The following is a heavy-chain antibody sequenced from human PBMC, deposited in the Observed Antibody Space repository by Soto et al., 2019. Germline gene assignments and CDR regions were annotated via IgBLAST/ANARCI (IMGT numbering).Heavy chain of an antibody. V-gene: IGHV1-69*02. J-gene: IGHJ6*02. CDR3: AGLWDTANFVNYGMDV. CDR2: IIPILGIA. CDR1: GGTFSSYT. Sequence: QVQLVQSGAEVTKPGSSVNVSCKASGGTFSSYTISWVRQAPGQGLEWMGRIIPILGIANYAQKFQGRVTITADKSTSIDDMELSSLRSEDTAVYYCAGLWDTANFVNYGMDVWGQGTTVTVSS. D-gene: IGHD5-18*01.